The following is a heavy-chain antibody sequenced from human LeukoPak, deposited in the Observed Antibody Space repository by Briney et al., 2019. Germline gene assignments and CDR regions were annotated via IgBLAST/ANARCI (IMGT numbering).Heavy chain of an antibody. CDR2: INHSGST. J-gene: IGHJ4*02. CDR3: ARAPFGYSSSWYLDY. D-gene: IGHD6-13*01. CDR1: GGSFSGYY. V-gene: IGHV4-34*01. Sequence: SETLSLTCAVYGGSFSGYYWSWIRQPPGKGLEWIGEINHSGSTNYNPSLKSRVTISVDTSKNQFSLKPSSVTAADTAVYYCARAPFGYSSSWYLDYWGQGTLVTVSS.